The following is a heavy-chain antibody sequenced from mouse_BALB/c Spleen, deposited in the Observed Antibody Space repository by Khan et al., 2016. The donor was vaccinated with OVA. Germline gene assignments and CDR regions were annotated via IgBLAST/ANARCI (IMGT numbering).Heavy chain of an antibody. CDR3: ARKSGSDFDY. V-gene: IGHV1-20*02. J-gene: IGHJ2*01. D-gene: IGHD1-3*01. Sequence: VQLQQSGPELVKPGASVKISCKASGYSFTGYFMNWVMQSHGKSLEWIGRINPPIGETLYNQKFKGKATLTVDESSRTAHMELRSLASEDSAVYYCARKSGSDFDYWGQGTTLTVSS. CDR1: GYSFTGYF. CDR2: INPPIGET.